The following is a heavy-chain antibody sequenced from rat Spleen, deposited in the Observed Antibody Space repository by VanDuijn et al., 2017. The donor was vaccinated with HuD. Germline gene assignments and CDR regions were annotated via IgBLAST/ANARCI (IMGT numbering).Heavy chain of an antibody. CDR1: GFTFSSSP. D-gene: IGHD1-5*01. V-gene: IGHV5-25*01. CDR3: ERRLQLSFDY. CDR2: ISSGGGGT. J-gene: IGHJ2*01. Sequence: EVQLVESGGGLVQPGRSLKVSCAASGFTFSSSPMAWVRQAPKKGLEWVASISSGGGGTYYSDSVKGRFTISRDNAKSTLDLQMDSLRSEDTATYYCERRLQLSFDYWGQGVMVTVSS.